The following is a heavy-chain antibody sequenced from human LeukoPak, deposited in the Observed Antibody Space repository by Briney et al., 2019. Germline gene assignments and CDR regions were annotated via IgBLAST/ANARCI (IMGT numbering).Heavy chain of an antibody. CDR3: ARFRRDGYPFDY. CDR2: IYYIGST. CDR1: GVSISSYY. Sequence: SETLCLTCTVSGVSISSYYWSWIRQPPGQGLEWIGYIYYIGSTNYNPSLKSRVTISVDTSKNQFSLKLSSVTAADTAVYYFARFRRDGYPFDYWGQGTLVTVSS. D-gene: IGHD5-24*01. J-gene: IGHJ4*02. V-gene: IGHV4-59*01.